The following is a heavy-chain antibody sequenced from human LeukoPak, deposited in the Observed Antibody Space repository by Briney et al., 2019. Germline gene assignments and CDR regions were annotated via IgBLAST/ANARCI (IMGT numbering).Heavy chain of an antibody. V-gene: IGHV3-30*04. D-gene: IGHD2-15*01. CDR3: ARGVVVVVAATSNWFDP. Sequence: GGSLRLSCAASGFTFSSYAMHWVRQAPGKGLEWVAVISYDGSNKYYADSVKGRFTISRDNSKNTLYLQMHSLRPEDTAVYYCARGVVVVVAATSNWFDPWGQGTLVTVSS. CDR2: ISYDGSNK. J-gene: IGHJ5*02. CDR1: GFTFSSYA.